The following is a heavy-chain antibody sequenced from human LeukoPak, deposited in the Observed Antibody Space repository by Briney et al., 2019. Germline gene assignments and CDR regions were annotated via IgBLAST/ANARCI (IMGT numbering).Heavy chain of an antibody. D-gene: IGHD2-15*01. V-gene: IGHV4-34*01. CDR3: ARGPRRPVVVVVAASGWFDS. CDR1: GGSFSGYY. J-gene: IGHJ5*01. Sequence: SETLSLTCAVYGGSFSGYYWSWIRQPPGKGLEWIGEINHSGSTNYNPSLKSRVTMSVDRSKNHFSLKLSSVTVADTAVYYCARGPRRPVVVVVAASGWFDSWGQGTLVTVSS. CDR2: INHSGST.